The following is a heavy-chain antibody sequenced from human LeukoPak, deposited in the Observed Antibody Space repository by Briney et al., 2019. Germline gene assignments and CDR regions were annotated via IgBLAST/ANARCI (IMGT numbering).Heavy chain of an antibody. D-gene: IGHD1-26*01. J-gene: IGHJ6*03. CDR1: GGSISSGGYY. V-gene: IGHV4-30-2*01. CDR3: ARGRELRYYYYYMDV. Sequence: PSQTLSLTCTVSGGSISSGGYYWSWIRQPPGKGLEWIGYIYHSGSTYYNPSLKSRVTISVDTSKNQFSLKLSSVTAADTAVYYCARGRELRYYYYYMDVWGKGTTVTVSS. CDR2: IYHSGST.